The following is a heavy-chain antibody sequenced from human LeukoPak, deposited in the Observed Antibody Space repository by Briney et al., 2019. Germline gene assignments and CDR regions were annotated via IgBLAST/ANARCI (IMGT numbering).Heavy chain of an antibody. V-gene: IGHV1-69*05. D-gene: IGHD6-13*01. CDR3: AIAAAGTGGYYFDY. J-gene: IGHJ4*02. CDR1: GGTFSSYA. Sequence: SVKVSCKASGGTFSSYAISWVRQAPGQGLERMGGIIPIFGTANYAQKFQGRVTITTDESTSTAYMELSSLRSEDTAVYYCAIAAAGTGGYYFDYWGQGTLVTVSS. CDR2: IIPIFGTA.